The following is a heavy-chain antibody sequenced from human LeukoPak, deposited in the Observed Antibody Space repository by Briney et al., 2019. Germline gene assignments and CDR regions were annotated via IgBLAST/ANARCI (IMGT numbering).Heavy chain of an antibody. V-gene: IGHV4-34*01. D-gene: IGHD3-10*01. Sequence: SETLSLTCAVSGGPFSGYFWSWIRQSSGKGLEWIGEIHNSGSTNYNPSLNSRVTISEDTSKNQFYLNLSSVTAADTAVYYCARRYYYNLGSFPFDFWGQGTLVTVSS. CDR3: ARRYYYNLGSFPFDF. CDR2: IHNSGST. J-gene: IGHJ4*02. CDR1: GGPFSGYF.